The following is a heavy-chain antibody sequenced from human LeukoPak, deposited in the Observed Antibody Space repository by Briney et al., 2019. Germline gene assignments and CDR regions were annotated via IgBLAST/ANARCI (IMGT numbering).Heavy chain of an antibody. D-gene: IGHD5-18*01. V-gene: IGHV3-53*01. CDR1: GFTVSSNY. Sequence: PGGSLRLSCAASGFTVSSNYMSWVRQAPGKGLEWVSVIYSGGSTYYADSVKGRFTISRDNSKNTLYLQMNSLRAEDTAVYCCARYSAMDPGAFDIWGQGTMVTVSS. CDR3: ARYSAMDPGAFDI. J-gene: IGHJ3*02. CDR2: IYSGGST.